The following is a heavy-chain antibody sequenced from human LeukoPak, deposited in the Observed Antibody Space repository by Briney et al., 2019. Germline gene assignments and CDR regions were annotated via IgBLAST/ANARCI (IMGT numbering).Heavy chain of an antibody. CDR3: ARAPPPCSGGSCYSGRSYYYYYYMDV. V-gene: IGHV3-7*01. D-gene: IGHD2-15*01. CDR1: GFTFSSYW. Sequence: PGGSLRLSCAASGFTFSSYWMSWVRQAPGKGLEWVANIKQDGSEKYYVDSVKGRFTISRDNAKNSLYLQMNSLRAEDTAVYYCARAPPPCSGGSCYSGRSYYYYYYMDVWGKGTTVTVSS. CDR2: IKQDGSEK. J-gene: IGHJ6*03.